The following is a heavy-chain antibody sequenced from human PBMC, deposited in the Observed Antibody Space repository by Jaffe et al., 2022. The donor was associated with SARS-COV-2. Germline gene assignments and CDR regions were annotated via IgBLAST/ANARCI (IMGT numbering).Heavy chain of an antibody. Sequence: EVQLVESGGGLVQPGGSLRLSCAASGFTFSSYWMHWVRQAPGKGLVWVSRINSDGSSTSYADSVKGRFTISRDNAKNTLYLQMNSLRAEDTAVYYCARGYSGSYESYYYYYGMDVWGQGTTVTVSS. CDR3: ARGYSGSYESYYYYYGMDV. D-gene: IGHD1-26*01. CDR2: INSDGSST. CDR1: GFTFSSYW. J-gene: IGHJ6*02. V-gene: IGHV3-74*01.